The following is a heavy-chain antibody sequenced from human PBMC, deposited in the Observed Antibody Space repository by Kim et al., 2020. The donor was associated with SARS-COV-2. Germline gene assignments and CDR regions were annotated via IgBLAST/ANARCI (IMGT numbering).Heavy chain of an antibody. CDR2: IYYSGST. J-gene: IGHJ5*02. D-gene: IGHD4-17*01. CDR3: ARDLTVTTRDKKYHNWFDP. V-gene: IGHV4-59*01. Sequence: SETLSLTCTVSGGSISSYYWSWIRQPPGKGLEWIGYIYYSGSTNYNPSLKSRVTISVDTSKNQFSLKLSSVTAADTAVYYCARDLTVTTRDKKYHNWFDPWGQGTLVTVSS. CDR1: GGSISSYY.